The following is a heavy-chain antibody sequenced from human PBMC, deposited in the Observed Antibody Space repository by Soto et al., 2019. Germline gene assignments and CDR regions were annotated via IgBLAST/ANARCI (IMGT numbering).Heavy chain of an antibody. CDR3: AKDRETAWFPDF. J-gene: IGHJ4*02. D-gene: IGHD3-10*01. Sequence: HPGGSLRLSCGASGFTFNSYAFSWVRQAPGKGLEWVSTISGGDTYYADFVKGRFTISRDISKNTLYLQMDGLRAEDTAIYYCAKDRETAWFPDFWGQGALVTVSS. CDR2: ISGGDT. V-gene: IGHV3-23*01. CDR1: GFTFNSYA.